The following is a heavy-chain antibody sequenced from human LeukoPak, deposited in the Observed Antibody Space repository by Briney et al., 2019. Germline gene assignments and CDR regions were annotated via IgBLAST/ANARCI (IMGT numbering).Heavy chain of an antibody. CDR3: ARSNPYYYGSGSVYGMDV. CDR1: GYTFTSYD. CDR2: MNPNSGNT. D-gene: IGHD3-10*01. J-gene: IGHJ6*02. Sequence: GASVKVSCKASGYTFTSYDINWVRQATGQGLEWMGWMNPNSGNTGYAQKFQGRVTMTRNTSISTAYMELSSLRSEDAAVYYCARSNPYYYGSGSVYGMDVWGQGTTVTVSS. V-gene: IGHV1-8*01.